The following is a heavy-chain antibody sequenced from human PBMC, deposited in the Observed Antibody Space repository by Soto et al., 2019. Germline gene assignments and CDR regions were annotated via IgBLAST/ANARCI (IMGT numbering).Heavy chain of an antibody. D-gene: IGHD3-22*01. V-gene: IGHV1-3*01. CDR3: ARGNTYYYDSSGYPQDY. J-gene: IGHJ4*02. Sequence: ASVKVSCKASGYTFTSYAMHWVRQAPGQRLEWMGWINAGNGNTKYSQKFQGRVTITRDTSTSTVYMELSSLRSEDTAVYYCARGNTYYYDSSGYPQDYWGQGTLVTVSS. CDR1: GYTFTSYA. CDR2: INAGNGNT.